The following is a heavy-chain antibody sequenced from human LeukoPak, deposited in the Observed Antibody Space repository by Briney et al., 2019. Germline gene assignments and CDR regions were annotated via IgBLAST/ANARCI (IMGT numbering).Heavy chain of an antibody. CDR2: IKQDGSET. CDR1: GFTFSSYL. D-gene: IGHD6-13*01. CDR3: ASPPSLGY. J-gene: IGHJ4*02. V-gene: IGHV3-7*03. Sequence: PGGSLRLSCAVSGFTFSSYLMHWVRQAPGKGLEWVDNIKQDGSETHYVDSVRGRFTISRDNAKNSLYLQMNTLRAEDTAVYYCASPPSLGYWGQGTLVTVSS.